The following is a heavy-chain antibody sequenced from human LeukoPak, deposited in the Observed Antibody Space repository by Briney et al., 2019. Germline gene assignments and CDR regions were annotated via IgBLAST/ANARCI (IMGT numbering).Heavy chain of an antibody. CDR1: GFHFRTFE. D-gene: IGHD3-10*02. Sequence: PGGSLRLSCTVSGFHFRTFEMNWVRQAPGKGLEWVSYISSSGSTIYYADSVKGRFTISRDNAKNSLYPQMYSLRAEDTAVYYCAKLGITMIGGVWGKGTTVTISS. V-gene: IGHV3-48*03. CDR3: AKLGITMIGGV. CDR2: ISSSGSTI. J-gene: IGHJ6*04.